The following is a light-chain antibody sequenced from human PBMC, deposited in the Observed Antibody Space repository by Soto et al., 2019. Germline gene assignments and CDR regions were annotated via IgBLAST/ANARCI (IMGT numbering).Light chain of an antibody. CDR2: DAS. Sequence: IRMTQSPSSRSASIVDRVTITFRASQGISSYLAWYQQKPGKAPKLLIYDASNLETGVPSRFSGSGSGTDFTFTISSLQPEDIATYYCQQYDNLPITFGQGTRLEIK. CDR3: QQYDNLPIT. J-gene: IGKJ5*01. CDR1: QGISSY. V-gene: IGKV1-33*01.